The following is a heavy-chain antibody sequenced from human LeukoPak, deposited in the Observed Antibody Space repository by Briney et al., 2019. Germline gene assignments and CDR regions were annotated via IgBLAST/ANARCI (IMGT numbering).Heavy chain of an antibody. CDR1: GGSFSGYD. CDR2: INHSGST. J-gene: IGHJ4*02. D-gene: IGHD4-11*01. CDR3: ARGKRGYSNPFDY. V-gene: IGHV4-34*01. Sequence: TSETLSLTCAVYGGSFSGYDWTWIRQPPGEGLEWIGEINHSGSTSYNPSLESRVTISVDTSKNQFSLKLSSVTAADTAVYYCARGKRGYSNPFDYWGQGTLVTVSS.